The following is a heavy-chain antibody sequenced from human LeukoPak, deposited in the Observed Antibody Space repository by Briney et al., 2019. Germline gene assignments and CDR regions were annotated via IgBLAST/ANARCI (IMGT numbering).Heavy chain of an antibody. J-gene: IGHJ4*02. Sequence: SGGSLRLSCAASGFTFSSYGMSWVRQAPGKGLEWVSAISGSGGSTYYADSVKGRFTISRDNSKNTLYLQMNSLRAEDTAVYYCAKYYGSGGGYFDYWGQGTLVTVSS. CDR3: AKYYGSGGGYFDY. V-gene: IGHV3-23*01. CDR2: ISGSGGST. CDR1: GFTFSSYG. D-gene: IGHD3-10*01.